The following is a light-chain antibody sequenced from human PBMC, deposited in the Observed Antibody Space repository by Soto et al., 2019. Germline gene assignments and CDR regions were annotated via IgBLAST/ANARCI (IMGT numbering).Light chain of an antibody. CDR2: GAS. V-gene: IGKV3-20*01. Sequence: EIVLTQSPGTLALSPGEGANLSCRASQSVSSSYFAWYQPKPGQPPRLLIYGASSKATGLPDRFSGSGSGTDFTLTISRRQPEDFAGYYRQQYGSSPLTFGRGTK. CDR3: QQYGSSPLT. J-gene: IGKJ4*01. CDR1: QSVSSSY.